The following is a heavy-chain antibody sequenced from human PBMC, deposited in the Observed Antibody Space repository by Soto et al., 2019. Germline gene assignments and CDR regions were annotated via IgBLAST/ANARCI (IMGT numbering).Heavy chain of an antibody. J-gene: IGHJ6*03. Sequence: SETLSLTCAVYGGSFSGYYGSWIRQPPGKGLEWIGEINHSGSTNYNPSLKSRVTISVDTSKNQFSLKLSSVTAADTAVYYCARVLARNYDFWSGYRTYYMDVWGKGTTVTVSS. CDR2: INHSGST. V-gene: IGHV4-34*01. D-gene: IGHD3-3*01. CDR1: GGSFSGYY. CDR3: ARVLARNYDFWSGYRTYYMDV.